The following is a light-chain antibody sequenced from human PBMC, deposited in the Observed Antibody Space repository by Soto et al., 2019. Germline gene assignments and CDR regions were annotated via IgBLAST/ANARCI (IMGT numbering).Light chain of an antibody. CDR1: SSNIGSNY. J-gene: IGLJ1*01. CDR2: RNN. Sequence: QSVLTQPPSASGTPGQRVTISCSGSSSNIGSNYVYWYQQLPGTAPKLLIYRNNQRPSGVPDRFSGSKSGTSASLAISGLRSDYDSHYYCPAWDDRLSGYVFGTGTKVTVL. CDR3: PAWDDRLSGYV. V-gene: IGLV1-47*01.